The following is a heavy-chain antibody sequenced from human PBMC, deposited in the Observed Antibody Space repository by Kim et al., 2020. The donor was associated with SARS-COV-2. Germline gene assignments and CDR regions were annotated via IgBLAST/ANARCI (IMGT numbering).Heavy chain of an antibody. CDR3: ARLTSGHRRAARASEAFDI. J-gene: IGHJ3*02. D-gene: IGHD6-6*01. Sequence: SRVTISVDTSKNQFSLKLSSVTAADTAVYYCARLTSGHRRAARASEAFDIWSQGTMVTVSS. V-gene: IGHV4-34*01.